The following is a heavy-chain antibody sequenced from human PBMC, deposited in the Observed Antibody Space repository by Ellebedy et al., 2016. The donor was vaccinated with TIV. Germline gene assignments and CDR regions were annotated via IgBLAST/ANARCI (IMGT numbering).Heavy chain of an antibody. CDR3: ARDLPCGGDCYNAAFDI. Sequence: GESLKISCAASGFTVSSNYMSWVRQAPGKGLEWVSVIYSGGSTYYADSVKGRFTISRHNSKNTLYLQMNSLRAEDTAVYYCARDLPCGGDCYNAAFDIWGQGTMVTVSS. V-gene: IGHV3-53*04. J-gene: IGHJ3*02. CDR2: IYSGGST. D-gene: IGHD2-21*02. CDR1: GFTVSSNY.